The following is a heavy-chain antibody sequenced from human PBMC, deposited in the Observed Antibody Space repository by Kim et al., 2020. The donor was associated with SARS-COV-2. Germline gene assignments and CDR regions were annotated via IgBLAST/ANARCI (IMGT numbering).Heavy chain of an antibody. J-gene: IGHJ4*02. V-gene: IGHV3-7*01. Sequence: DSVKGRFTISRDNAKNSLYLQMNSLRAEDTAVYYCARISPGGAAAGASGYWGQGTLVTVSS. D-gene: IGHD6-13*01. CDR3: ARISPGGAAAGASGY.